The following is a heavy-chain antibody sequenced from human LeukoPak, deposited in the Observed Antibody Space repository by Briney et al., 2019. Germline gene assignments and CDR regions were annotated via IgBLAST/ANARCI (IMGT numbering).Heavy chain of an antibody. Sequence: PSETLSLTCTVSGGSISSYYWSWIRRPPGKGLEWIGYIYYSGSTNYNPSLKSRVTISVDTSKNQFSLKLSSVTAADTAVYYCARGGCSSTSCATDWFDPLGQGTLVTVSS. CDR3: ARGGCSSTSCATDWFDP. CDR1: GGSISSYY. CDR2: IYYSGST. V-gene: IGHV4-59*01. J-gene: IGHJ5*02. D-gene: IGHD2-2*01.